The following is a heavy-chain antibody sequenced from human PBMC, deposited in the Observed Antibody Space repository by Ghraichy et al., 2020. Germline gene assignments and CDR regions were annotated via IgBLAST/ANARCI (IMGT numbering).Heavy chain of an antibody. V-gene: IGHV3-21*01. Sequence: GESLNISCAASGFSFSSYSINWVRQAPGRGLEWVSSISSSGANIFYADSVKGRFTISRDNAKNSLDLQMNGLRPEDTAVYFCARGRGVTAGLCLDYWGQGTLVTVSS. D-gene: IGHD3-10*01. CDR2: ISSSGANI. CDR3: ARGRGVTAGLCLDY. J-gene: IGHJ4*02. CDR1: GFSFSSYS.